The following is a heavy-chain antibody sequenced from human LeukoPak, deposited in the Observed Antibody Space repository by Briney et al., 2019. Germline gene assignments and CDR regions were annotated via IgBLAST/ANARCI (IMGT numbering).Heavy chain of an antibody. Sequence: SETLSLTCTVSGGSISSYYWNWLRQPAGKGLEWIGRIYSSGTTSYNSSLKSRVTISVDTSKNQFSLNLNSVTAADTAVYYCARLLWFGELGHFDYWGQGTLVTVSS. CDR3: ARLLWFGELGHFDY. J-gene: IGHJ4*02. D-gene: IGHD3-10*01. CDR1: GGSISSYY. CDR2: IYSSGTT. V-gene: IGHV4-4*07.